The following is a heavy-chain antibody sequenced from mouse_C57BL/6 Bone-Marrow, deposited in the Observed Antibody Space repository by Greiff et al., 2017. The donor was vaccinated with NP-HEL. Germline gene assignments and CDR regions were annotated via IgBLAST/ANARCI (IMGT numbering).Heavy chain of an antibody. D-gene: IGHD2-3*01. Sequence: VQLQQPGAELVKPGASVKLSCKASGYTFTSYWMHWVKQRPGQGLEWIGMIHPNSGSTNYNEKFKSKATLTVDKSSSTAYMQLSSLTSEDSAVYYCALYDGYYDWYFDVWGTGTTVTVSS. V-gene: IGHV1-64*01. CDR3: ALYDGYYDWYFDV. CDR2: IHPNSGST. CDR1: GYTFTSYW. J-gene: IGHJ1*03.